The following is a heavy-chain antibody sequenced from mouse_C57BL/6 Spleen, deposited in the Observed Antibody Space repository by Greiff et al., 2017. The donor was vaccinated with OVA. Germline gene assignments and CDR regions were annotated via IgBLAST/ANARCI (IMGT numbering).Heavy chain of an antibody. CDR3: ARSPDYSNYYHFDY. J-gene: IGHJ2*01. V-gene: IGHV3-6*01. CDR1: GYSITNGFY. D-gene: IGHD2-5*01. Sequence: VQLQQSGPGLVKPSQSLSLSCSVTGYSITNGFYWNCLRQFPGNKLEWMGYISYEGSNNSKPYLKNRISISRDSTKDQFILKLKSVNTEDTATYGCARSPDYSNYYHFDYRGQGATLTVSS. CDR2: ISYEGSN.